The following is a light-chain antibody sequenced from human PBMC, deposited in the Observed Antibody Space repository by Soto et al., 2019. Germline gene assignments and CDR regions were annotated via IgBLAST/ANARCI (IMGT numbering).Light chain of an antibody. CDR3: CSYAGSGTVV. Sequence: QSALTQPASVSGSPGQSITISCTGTSSDVGSYNFVSWYQQYPGKVPKVVIYEVSMRPSGVSDRFSGSKSDNTASLTISGLQAEDDADDYCCSYAGSGTVVFGGGTKLTVL. CDR1: SSDVGSYNF. J-gene: IGLJ2*01. CDR2: EVS. V-gene: IGLV2-23*02.